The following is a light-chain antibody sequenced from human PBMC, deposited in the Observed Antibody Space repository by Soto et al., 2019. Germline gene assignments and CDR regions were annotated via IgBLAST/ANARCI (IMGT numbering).Light chain of an antibody. CDR2: AAS. CDR1: QGIGSW. J-gene: IGKJ4*01. V-gene: IGKV1-12*01. Sequence: DLQMTQSPSSVSASVGDRVTITCRASQGIGSWLAWFQQKPGEAPSLLIYAASSLHSGVPSRFSGSGSGTDXXLTITXXQPXDXXXXXXXXXXSFPLTFGGGTKVEVK. CDR3: XXXXSFPLT.